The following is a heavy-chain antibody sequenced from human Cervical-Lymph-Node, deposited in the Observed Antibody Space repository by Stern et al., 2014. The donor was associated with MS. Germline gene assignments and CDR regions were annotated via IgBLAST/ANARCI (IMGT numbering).Heavy chain of an antibody. J-gene: IGHJ4*02. V-gene: IGHV1-69*09. CDR3: ARSPPQQLVNFDY. CDR2: INPILGIA. D-gene: IGHD6-13*01. CDR1: GCTLSSYT. Sequence: QVKLVQSGAEVKKPGDSVKVSCKASGCTLSSYTIGWVRQAPRQGIEWKGRINPILGIATYAQKFQGRVTITADKSTSTAYMELSSLRSEDTAVYYCARSPPQQLVNFDYWGQGTLVTVSS.